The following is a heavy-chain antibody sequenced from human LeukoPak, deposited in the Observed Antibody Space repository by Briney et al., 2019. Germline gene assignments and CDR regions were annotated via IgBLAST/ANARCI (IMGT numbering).Heavy chain of an antibody. D-gene: IGHD3-10*01. CDR2: ISAYNGNT. V-gene: IGHV1-18*01. J-gene: IGHJ6*02. CDR1: GYTFTSYG. CDR3: ARDRPPITMVRGVIIHYYYYYGMDV. Sequence: ASVKVSCKASGYTFTSYGISWVRQAPGQGLEWMGWISAYNGNTNYAQKLQGRVTMTTDTSTGTAYMELRSLRSDDTAVYYCARDRPPITMVRGVIIHYYYYYGMDVWGQGTTVTVSS.